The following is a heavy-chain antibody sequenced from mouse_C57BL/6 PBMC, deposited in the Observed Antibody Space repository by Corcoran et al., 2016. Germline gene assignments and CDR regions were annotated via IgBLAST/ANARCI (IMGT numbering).Heavy chain of an antibody. Sequence: QIQLVQSGPELKKPGETVKISCKASGYTFTTYGMSWVKQAPGKGLKWMGWINTYSGVPTYADDFKGRFAFSLETSASTAYLQINNLKNEDTATYFCAINWELRTLAYWGQGTLVTVSA. CDR1: GYTFTTYG. J-gene: IGHJ3*01. CDR2: INTYSGVP. CDR3: AINWELRTLAY. V-gene: IGHV9-3*01. D-gene: IGHD2-1*01.